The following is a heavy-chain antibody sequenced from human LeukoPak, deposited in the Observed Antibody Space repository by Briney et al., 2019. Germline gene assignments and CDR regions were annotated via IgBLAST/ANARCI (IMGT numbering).Heavy chain of an antibody. CDR3: ASNYGDYGGDDY. Sequence: ASVKVSCKASGYTFTSYDINWVRQATGQGLEWMGWMNPNSGNTGYAQKFQGRVTMTRNTSISTAYMELSSLRSEDTAVYYCASNYGDYGGDDYWGQGTLVTVSS. V-gene: IGHV1-8*01. CDR1: GYTFTSYD. D-gene: IGHD4-17*01. CDR2: MNPNSGNT. J-gene: IGHJ4*02.